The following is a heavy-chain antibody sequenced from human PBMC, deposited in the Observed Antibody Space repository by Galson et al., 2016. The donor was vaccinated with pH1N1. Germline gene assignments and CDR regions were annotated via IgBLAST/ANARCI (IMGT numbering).Heavy chain of an antibody. CDR2: IVPITGIR. V-gene: IGHV1-69*04. D-gene: IGHD4-23*01. CDR1: GFTFTTYG. J-gene: IGHJ5*02. CDR3: APGGDDYGGNPHWFDP. Sequence: SVKVSCKASGFTFTTYGFTWVRQAPGQGLEWMGRIVPITGIRNYAQKFQDRVTMTADKSTRTAYMELSGLRSEDTAIYHRAPGGDDYGGNPHWFDPWGQGTLVTVSS.